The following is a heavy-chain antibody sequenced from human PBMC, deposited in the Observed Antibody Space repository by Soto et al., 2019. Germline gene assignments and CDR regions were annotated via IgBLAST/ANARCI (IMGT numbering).Heavy chain of an antibody. J-gene: IGHJ6*02. D-gene: IGHD3-9*01. CDR1: GGSFSGYY. Sequence: SETLSLTCAVYGGSFSGYYWSWIRQPPGKGLEWIGEINHSGSTNYNPSLKSRVTISVDTSKNQFSLKLSSVTAADTAVYYCARGGLDCSSTSCPYYDILTGYYIDYYYYGMDVWGQGTTVTVSS. V-gene: IGHV4-34*01. CDR2: INHSGST. CDR3: ARGGLDCSSTSCPYYDILTGYYIDYYYYGMDV.